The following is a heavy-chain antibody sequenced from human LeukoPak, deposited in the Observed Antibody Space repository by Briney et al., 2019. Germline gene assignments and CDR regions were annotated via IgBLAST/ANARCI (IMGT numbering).Heavy chain of an antibody. J-gene: IGHJ4*02. V-gene: IGHV3-33*01. CDR1: GFTFSSYG. D-gene: IGHD6-19*01. CDR2: IWYDGSNK. CDR3: ARESRRYSSGWYPVGY. Sequence: PGGSLRLSCAASGFTFSSYGMHWVRQAPGKGLEWVAVIWYDGSNKYYADSVKGRFTISRDNSKNTLYLQMNSLRAEDTAVYYCARESRRYSSGWYPVGYWGQGTLVTVSS.